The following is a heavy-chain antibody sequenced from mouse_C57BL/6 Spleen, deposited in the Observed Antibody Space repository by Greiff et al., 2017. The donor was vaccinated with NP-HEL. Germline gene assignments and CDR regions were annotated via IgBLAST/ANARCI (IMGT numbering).Heavy chain of an antibody. Sequence: VQLQESGAELVKPGASVKISCKASGYAFSSYWMNWVKQRPGKGLEWIGQIYPGDGDTNYNGKFKGKATLTEDKASSKANLQLSSLTSEYSAVSFCARSPYYTYDVDAMDYWGQGTSVTVSS. CDR1: GYAFSSYW. J-gene: IGHJ4*01. CDR2: IYPGDGDT. D-gene: IGHD2-12*01. CDR3: ARSPYYTYDVDAMDY. V-gene: IGHV1-80*01.